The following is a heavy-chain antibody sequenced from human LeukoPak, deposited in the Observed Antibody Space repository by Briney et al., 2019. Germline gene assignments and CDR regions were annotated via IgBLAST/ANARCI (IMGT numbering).Heavy chain of an antibody. CDR2: ISYDGSNK. Sequence: GGSLRLSCAASGFTFSSYGMHWVRQAPGKGLEWVAVISYDGSNKYYADSVRGRFTISRDNSKNTLYLQMNSLRAENTAVYYCAKDLGVVVVAAKGGFDYWGQGTLVTVSS. J-gene: IGHJ4*02. V-gene: IGHV3-30*18. D-gene: IGHD2-15*01. CDR1: GFTFSSYG. CDR3: AKDLGVVVVAAKGGFDY.